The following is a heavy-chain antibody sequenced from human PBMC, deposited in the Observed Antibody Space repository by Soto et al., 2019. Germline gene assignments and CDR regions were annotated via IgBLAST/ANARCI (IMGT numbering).Heavy chain of an antibody. CDR3: ARGGPYDMDV. CDR2: IYSSGTT. V-gene: IGHV4-4*08. Sequence: SETLSLTCTVSDVSISGFYWSWIRQPPGKGLEWIGYIYSSGTTIYNPSLESRVTMSVDTSKNQFSLNLGSVTAADTAVYYCARGGPYDMDVWGQGTTVTVSS. CDR1: DVSISGFY. J-gene: IGHJ6*02. D-gene: IGHD3-16*01.